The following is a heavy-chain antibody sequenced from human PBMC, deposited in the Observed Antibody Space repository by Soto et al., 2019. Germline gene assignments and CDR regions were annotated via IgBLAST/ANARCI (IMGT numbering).Heavy chain of an antibody. J-gene: IGHJ4*02. CDR2: IGASGGDT. Sequence: EVRLLESGGGLVQPGVSLRLSCAASGFTFTSYAMSWVRQAPGKGLEWVSGIGASGGDTYYADSVKGRLTISRDNSKNTLYLQMNSLRADDTAVYYCARDHDSGDPANFAYWGQGTLVTVPS. CDR3: ARDHDSGDPANFAY. D-gene: IGHD4-17*01. V-gene: IGHV3-23*01. CDR1: GFTFTSYA.